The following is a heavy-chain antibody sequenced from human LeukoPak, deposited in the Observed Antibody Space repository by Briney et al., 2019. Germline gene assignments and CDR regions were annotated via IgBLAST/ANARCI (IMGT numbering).Heavy chain of an antibody. Sequence: SETLSLTCTVSGGSISNYYWSWARQPPGKGLEWIGYIYYSGSTTYDPSLKSRVTISVDTSKNQFSLKLNAVTAADTAVYYCARRTYFDLWGRGTLVTVSS. CDR1: GGSISNYY. V-gene: IGHV4-59*08. J-gene: IGHJ2*01. CDR3: ARRTYFDL. CDR2: IYYSGST.